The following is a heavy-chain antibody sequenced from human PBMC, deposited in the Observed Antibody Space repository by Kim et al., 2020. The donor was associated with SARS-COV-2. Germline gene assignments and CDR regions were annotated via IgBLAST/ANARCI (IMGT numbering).Heavy chain of an antibody. CDR3: ARLALAV. V-gene: IGHV3-30*04. CDR1: GFTFSSYA. Sequence: GGSLRLSCAASGFTFSSYAMHWVRQAPGKGLEWVAVISYDGSNKYYADSVKGRFTISRDNSKNTLYLQMNSLRAEDTAVYYCARLALAVGGQGTLVTVSS. CDR2: ISYDGSNK. J-gene: IGHJ4*02. D-gene: IGHD2-15*01.